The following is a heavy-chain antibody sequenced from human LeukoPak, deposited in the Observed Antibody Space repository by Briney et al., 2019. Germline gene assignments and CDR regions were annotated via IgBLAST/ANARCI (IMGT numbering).Heavy chain of an antibody. CDR1: GFTFSSYW. Sequence: GGSLRLSCAASGFTFSSYWMSWVRQAPGKGLEWVANIKQDGSEKYYVDSVKGRFTISRDNAKNSLYLQMNSLRAEDTAVYYCARDLYYYDSSGYYYWGQGTLVTVTS. D-gene: IGHD3-22*01. J-gene: IGHJ4*02. CDR2: IKQDGSEK. V-gene: IGHV3-7*01. CDR3: ARDLYYYDSSGYYY.